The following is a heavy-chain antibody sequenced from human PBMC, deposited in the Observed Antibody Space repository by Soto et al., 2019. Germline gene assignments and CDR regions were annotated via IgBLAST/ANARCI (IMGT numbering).Heavy chain of an antibody. CDR1: GFTFSSYG. Sequence: GGSLRLSCAASGFTFSSYGMHWVRQAPGKGLGWVAVLSYDGSNKYYADSVKGRFTISRDNSKNTLYLQMNSLRAEDTAVYYCAKEFAWSLYYWGQGTLVTVSS. CDR3: AKEFAWSLYY. J-gene: IGHJ4*02. D-gene: IGHD2-8*02. CDR2: LSYDGSNK. V-gene: IGHV3-30*18.